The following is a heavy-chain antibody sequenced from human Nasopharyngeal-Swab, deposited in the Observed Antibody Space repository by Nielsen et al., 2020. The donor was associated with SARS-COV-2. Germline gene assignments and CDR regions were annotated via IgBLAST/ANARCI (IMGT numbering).Heavy chain of an antibody. CDR2: IYYSGST. V-gene: IGHV4-39*07. D-gene: IGHD3-10*01. Sequence: SETLSLTCTVSGGSISSSSYYWGWIRQPPGKGLEWIGSIYYSGSTYYNPSLKSRVTISVDTSKNQFSLKLSSVTAADTAVYYCARGGGSGSYYNRRWFDPWGQGTLVTVSS. J-gene: IGHJ5*02. CDR1: GGSISSSSYY. CDR3: ARGGGSGSYYNRRWFDP.